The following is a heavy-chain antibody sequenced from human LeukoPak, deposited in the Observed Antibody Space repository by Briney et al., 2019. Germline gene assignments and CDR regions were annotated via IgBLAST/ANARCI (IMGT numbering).Heavy chain of an antibody. J-gene: IGHJ4*02. Sequence: PGRSLRLSCAASGFTFSSYAMHWVRQAPGKGLEWVAVISYDGSNKYYADSVKGRFTISRDNSKSTLYLQMNSLRAEDTAVYYCARDRGYSGYDLIPYFDYWGQGTLVTVSS. CDR2: ISYDGSNK. V-gene: IGHV3-30-3*01. D-gene: IGHD5-12*01. CDR1: GFTFSSYA. CDR3: ARDRGYSGYDLIPYFDY.